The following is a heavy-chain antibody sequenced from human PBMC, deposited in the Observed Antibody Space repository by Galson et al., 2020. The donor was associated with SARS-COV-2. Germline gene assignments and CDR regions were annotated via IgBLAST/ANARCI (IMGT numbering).Heavy chain of an antibody. V-gene: IGHV3-30*18. CDR2: MSYDGNKK. J-gene: IGHJ4*02. D-gene: IGHD6-19*01. CDR3: AKDGSRYGSVWTRGPDY. Sequence: TGGSLRLSCAGSGFTFSYYAMHWVRQAPGKGLEWVAVMSYDGNKKYYADSVKGRFTISRDNSKNTLYLQMNSLRAEDTAVYFCAKDGSRYGSVWTRGPDYWGQGTLVTVSS. CDR1: GFTFSYYA.